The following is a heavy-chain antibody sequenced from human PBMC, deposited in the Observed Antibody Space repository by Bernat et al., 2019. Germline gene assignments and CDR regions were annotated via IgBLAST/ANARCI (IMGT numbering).Heavy chain of an antibody. CDR3: ARDGERDRPTSIDY. Sequence: QVQLVESGGGVVQPGRSLRLSCAASGFTFSSYAMHWVRQAPGKGLEWVAVISYDGSNKYYADSVKGRFTISRDNSKNTLYLQMNSLRAEDTAVYYCARDGERDRPTSIDYWGQGTLVTVSS. CDR2: ISYDGSNK. D-gene: IGHD3-10*01. CDR1: GFTFSSYA. J-gene: IGHJ4*02. V-gene: IGHV3-30-3*01.